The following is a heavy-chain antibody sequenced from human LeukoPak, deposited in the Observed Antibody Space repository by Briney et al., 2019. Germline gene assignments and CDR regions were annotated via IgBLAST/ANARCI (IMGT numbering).Heavy chain of an antibody. Sequence: SVKVSCKASGGTFSSHAISWVRQAPGQGLEWMGGIIPIFGTANYAQKFQGRVTITADESTSTAYMELSSLRSEDTAVYYCAREYIAAAGTHALYYFDYWGQGTLVTVSS. V-gene: IGHV1-69*01. CDR1: GGTFSSHA. J-gene: IGHJ4*02. D-gene: IGHD6-13*01. CDR3: AREYIAAAGTHALYYFDY. CDR2: IIPIFGTA.